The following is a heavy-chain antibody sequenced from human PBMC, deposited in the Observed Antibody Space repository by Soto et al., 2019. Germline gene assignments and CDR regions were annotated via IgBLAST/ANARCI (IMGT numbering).Heavy chain of an antibody. CDR2: IRTKPNSYAT. Sequence: EVQLVESRGGLVQPGGSLKLSCAASGFTFSGSAMHWVRQASGKGLEWVGRIRTKPNSYATAYAASVNGRFTISRDDSKNTAYLQMNSLKTEDTAVYYCTSTVTSYYMDVWGKGTTVTVSS. V-gene: IGHV3-73*01. CDR3: TSTVTSYYMDV. J-gene: IGHJ6*03. D-gene: IGHD4-17*01. CDR1: GFTFSGSA.